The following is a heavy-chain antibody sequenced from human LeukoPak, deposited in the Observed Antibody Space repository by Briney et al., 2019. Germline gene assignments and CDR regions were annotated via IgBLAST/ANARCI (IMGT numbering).Heavy chain of an antibody. CDR1: GYTFTSYG. J-gene: IGHJ6*02. D-gene: IGHD3-9*01. V-gene: IGHV1-18*01. CDR3: ARGDPIYYYYGMDV. CDR2: ISAYNGNT. Sequence: ASVKVSCKASGYTFTSYGISWVRQAPGQGLEWMGWISAYNGNTNYAQKLQGRVTMTTDTSTSTAYMELSSLRSEDTAVYYCARGDPIYYYYGMDVWGQGTTVTVSS.